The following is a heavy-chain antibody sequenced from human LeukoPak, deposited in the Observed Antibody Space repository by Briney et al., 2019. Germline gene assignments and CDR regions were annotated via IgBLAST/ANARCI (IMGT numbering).Heavy chain of an antibody. CDR1: GFTFSNAW. D-gene: IGHD1-26*01. CDR2: IKSKSEGATS. CDR3: ARQGATSGFYGMDA. V-gene: IGHV3-15*01. J-gene: IGHJ6*02. Sequence: GGFLRLSCAASGFTFSNAWMNWVRQAPGKGLEWVGLIKSKSEGATSDYAAPVKGRFTISRDDSKNTLYLQTNSLKAEDTAVYYCARQGATSGFYGMDAWGQGTTVTVSS.